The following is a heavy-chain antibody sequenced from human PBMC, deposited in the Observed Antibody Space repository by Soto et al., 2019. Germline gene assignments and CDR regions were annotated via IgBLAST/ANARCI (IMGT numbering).Heavy chain of an antibody. J-gene: IGHJ6*02. CDR1: GYTFTSYA. CDR3: ARDSYGDYSYYYYGMDV. Sequence: GASVKVSCKASGYTFTSYAMHWVRQAPGQRLEWMGWISAGNGNTKYSQKFQGRVTITRDTSASTAYMELSSLRSEDTAVYYCARDSYGDYSYYYYGMDVWGQGTTVTVSS. D-gene: IGHD4-17*01. V-gene: IGHV1-3*01. CDR2: ISAGNGNT.